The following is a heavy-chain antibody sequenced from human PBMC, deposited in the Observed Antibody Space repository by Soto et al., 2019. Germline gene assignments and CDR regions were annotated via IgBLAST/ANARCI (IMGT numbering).Heavy chain of an antibody. V-gene: IGHV3-33*01. CDR1: GFTFSSYG. Sequence: GGSLRLSCAASGFTFSSYGMHWVRQAPGKGLEWVAVIWYDGSNKYYADSVKGRFTISRDNSKNTLYLQMNSLRAEDTALYYCAREVRYSSTWTPFDSWGQGILVTVSS. CDR3: AREVRYSSTWTPFDS. D-gene: IGHD6-13*01. CDR2: IWYDGSNK. J-gene: IGHJ4*02.